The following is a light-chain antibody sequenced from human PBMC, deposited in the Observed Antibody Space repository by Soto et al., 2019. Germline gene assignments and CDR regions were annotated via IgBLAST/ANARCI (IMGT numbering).Light chain of an antibody. CDR2: GAS. CDR3: QQYDSSRGIT. J-gene: IGKJ5*01. Sequence: EIVLTQSPGTLSLSPGERATLSCRASQSVSSSYLAWYQQKPGQAPRLLIYGASSRATGIPDRFSGSGSGTGFTLTISRLEPEDFAVYYCQQYDSSRGITFGQGTRLEI. CDR1: QSVSSSY. V-gene: IGKV3-20*01.